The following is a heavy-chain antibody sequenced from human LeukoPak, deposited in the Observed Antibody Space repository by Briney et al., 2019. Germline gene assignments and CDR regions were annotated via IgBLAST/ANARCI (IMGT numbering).Heavy chain of an antibody. CDR3: ARITSGWLHYYMDV. V-gene: IGHV4-39*01. D-gene: IGHD6-19*01. J-gene: IGHJ6*03. CDR2: IYYSGST. CDR1: GGSISRSSYY. Sequence: SETLSLTCTVSGGSISRSSYYWGWIRQPPGKGLEWIGSIYYSGSTYYNPSLKSRVTISVDTSKNQFSLKLSSVTAADTAVYYCARITSGWLHYYMDVWGKGTTVTVSS.